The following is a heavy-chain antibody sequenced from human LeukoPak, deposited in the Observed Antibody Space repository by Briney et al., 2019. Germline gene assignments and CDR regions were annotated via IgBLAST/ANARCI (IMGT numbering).Heavy chain of an antibody. D-gene: IGHD2-2*02. CDR1: GFTFSSYA. CDR2: ITDSGFTT. J-gene: IGHJ4*02. Sequence: GGSLRLSCAASGFTFSSYAMSWVRQAPGKGLEWVSGITDSGFTTFYANSVKGRFTISRDNSKNTLYLQMNSLRAEDTAVYYCANAGFCSSTTCYNPFDHWGQGTLVTVSS. V-gene: IGHV3-23*01. CDR3: ANAGFCSSTTCYNPFDH.